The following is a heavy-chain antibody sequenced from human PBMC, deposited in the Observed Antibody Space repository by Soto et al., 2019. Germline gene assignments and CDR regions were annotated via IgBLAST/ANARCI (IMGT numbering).Heavy chain of an antibody. D-gene: IGHD3-3*01. CDR2: ISGSGGST. CDR1: GFTFSSYA. V-gene: IGHV3-23*01. CDR3: AKDYRATPITIFGVVTPTGWYFDL. Sequence: GGSLRLSSAASGFTFSSYAMSWVRQAPGKGLEWVSAISGSGGSTYYADSVKGRFTISRDNSKNTLYLQMNSLRAEDTAVYYCAKDYRATPITIFGVVTPTGWYFDLWGRGTLVTVSS. J-gene: IGHJ2*01.